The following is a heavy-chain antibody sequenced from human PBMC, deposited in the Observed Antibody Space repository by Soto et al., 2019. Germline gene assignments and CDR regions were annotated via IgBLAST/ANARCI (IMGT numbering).Heavy chain of an antibody. CDR1: GYTFTKYG. J-gene: IGHJ4*02. V-gene: IGHV1-18*01. CDR3: AREMAGLGGEYDY. D-gene: IGHD3-16*01. Sequence: QVQLVQSGAEVKNPGASVKVSCKTSGYTFTKYGVGWVRQAPGQGLEWMGWISGSSGNANYAEKVQGRITLTTDTSTSTAYIELRSLRSDDTAVYYFAREMAGLGGEYDYWGQGTLGTVSS. CDR2: ISGSSGNA.